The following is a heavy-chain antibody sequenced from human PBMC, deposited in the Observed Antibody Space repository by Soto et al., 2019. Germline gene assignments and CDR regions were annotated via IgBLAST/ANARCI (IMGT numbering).Heavy chain of an antibody. V-gene: IGHV4-34*01. CDR2: INHSGST. CDR3: AGSRVLRFLEWLYYYGMDV. J-gene: IGHJ6*02. Sequence: PSETLPVRCGVYGGSFSGCYWSWIRQPPGKGLEWIGEINHSGSTNYNPSLKSRVTISVNASKNQFSLKLSSVTAADTAVYYCAGSRVLRFLEWLYYYGMDVWGQGTTVT. CDR1: GGSFSGCY. D-gene: IGHD3-3*01.